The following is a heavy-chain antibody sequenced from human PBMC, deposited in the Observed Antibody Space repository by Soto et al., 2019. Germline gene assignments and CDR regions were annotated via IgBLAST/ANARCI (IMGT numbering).Heavy chain of an antibody. D-gene: IGHD2-21*01. Sequence: FPFSDYYMSWIRQAPGKGLEWLSHISPKSTYRNYADSVKGRFTISRDNTKSSLFLQMNSLGVEDTAVYYCVRGGGGGLFEHWGQGVLVTVSS. V-gene: IGHV3-11*06. CDR1: FPFSDYY. CDR2: ISPKSTYR. J-gene: IGHJ4*02. CDR3: VRGGGGGLFEH.